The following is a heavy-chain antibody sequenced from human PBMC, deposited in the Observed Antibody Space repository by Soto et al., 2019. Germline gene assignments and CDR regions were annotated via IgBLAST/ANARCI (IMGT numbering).Heavy chain of an antibody. J-gene: IGHJ4*02. CDR3: ARGPRPPSASDLLPSVAY. CDR2: IYYTENT. CDR1: GASTGSGAYY. Sequence: QVQLQVSGPGLVKPSQTMSLTCTASGASTGSGAYYWSWIRQHPGKGLEWIGYIYYTENTCYTPSLRRRVTISVDTSKNQFSLKLGSVTAAATAVYYCARGPRPPSASDLLPSVAYWCQGTLVTVSS. V-gene: IGHV4-31*03. D-gene: IGHD3-16*01.